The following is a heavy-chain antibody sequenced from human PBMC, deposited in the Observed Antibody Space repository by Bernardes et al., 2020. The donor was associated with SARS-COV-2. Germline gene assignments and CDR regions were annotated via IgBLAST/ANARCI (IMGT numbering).Heavy chain of an antibody. D-gene: IGHD3-22*01. V-gene: IGHV1-2*02. Sequence: ASVKVSCKASGYTFTGYYMHWVRQAPGQGLEWMGWINPNSGGTNYAQKFQGMVTMTRDTSISTAYMELSRLRSDDTAVYYCARDYYDSSGYYYFSGGAYWGQGTLVTVSS. J-gene: IGHJ4*02. CDR1: GYTFTGYY. CDR3: ARDYYDSSGYYYFSGGAY. CDR2: INPNSGGT.